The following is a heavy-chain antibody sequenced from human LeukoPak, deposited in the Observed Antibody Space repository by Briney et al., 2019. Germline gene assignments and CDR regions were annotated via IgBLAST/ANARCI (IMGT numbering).Heavy chain of an antibody. CDR3: AKGVVPIAVAGKGWFDP. J-gene: IGHJ5*02. Sequence: PGGSLRLSCAASGFTFSSYAMSWVRQAPGRGLEWVSAISGSGGSTYYADSVKGRFTISRDNSKNTLYLQMNSLRAEDTAVYYCAKGVVPIAVAGKGWFDPWRQGTLVTVSS. V-gene: IGHV3-23*01. D-gene: IGHD6-19*01. CDR1: GFTFSSYA. CDR2: ISGSGGST.